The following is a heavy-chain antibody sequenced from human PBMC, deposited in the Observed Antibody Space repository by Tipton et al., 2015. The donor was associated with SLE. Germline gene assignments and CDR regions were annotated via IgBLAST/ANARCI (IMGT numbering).Heavy chain of an antibody. CDR1: GGSFSGYY. D-gene: IGHD6-19*01. CDR2: INHSGST. J-gene: IGHJ2*01. CDR3: ARAQGFSSGWFSDWYFDL. V-gene: IGHV4-34*01. Sequence: LSLTCAVYGGSFSGYYWSWIRQPPGKGLEWIGEINHSGSTNYNPAFKSRVTISVDTSKNQFSLKLSSVTAADTAVYYCARAQGFSSGWFSDWYFDLWGRGTLVTVSS.